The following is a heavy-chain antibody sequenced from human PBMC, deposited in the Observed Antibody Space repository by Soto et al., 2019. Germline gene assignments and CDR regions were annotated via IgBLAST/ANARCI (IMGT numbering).Heavy chain of an antibody. CDR3: ARDTPRIVGTAGGAFDI. Sequence: VGSLRLSCAASGFTFSSYDMHWVRQATGKGLEWVSAIGTAGDPYYPGSVKGRFTISRENAKNSLYLQMNSLRAGDTAVYYCARDTPRIVGTAGGAFDIWGQGTTVTV. J-gene: IGHJ3*02. CDR2: IGTAGDP. CDR1: GFTFSSYD. D-gene: IGHD1-26*01. V-gene: IGHV3-13*05.